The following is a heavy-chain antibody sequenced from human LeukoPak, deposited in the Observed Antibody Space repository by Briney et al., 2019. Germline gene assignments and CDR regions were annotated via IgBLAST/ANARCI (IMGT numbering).Heavy chain of an antibody. CDR3: AKDLNTDFWSGYYGYFDY. Sequence: GGSLRLSCAASGFTFSTCAMNWVRQAPGRGLEWVSGISGNGASTYYADSVKGRFTISRDNSKNTLYLQMNSLRAEDTAVYYCAKDLNTDFWSGYYGYFDYWGLGTLVTVSS. J-gene: IGHJ4*02. V-gene: IGHV3-23*01. CDR1: GFTFSTCA. CDR2: ISGNGAST. D-gene: IGHD3-3*01.